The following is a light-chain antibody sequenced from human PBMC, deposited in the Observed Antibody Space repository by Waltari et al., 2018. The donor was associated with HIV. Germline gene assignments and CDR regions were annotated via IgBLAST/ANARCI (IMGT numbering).Light chain of an antibody. Sequence: NFMLTQPHSVSESPGKTVTISCTRSSGSFASNYVQWYQQRPGSAPTTVIYENNQRPSGVPDRFSGYIDSSANATTLAIAGVKTEDEAEYYGQSEDTSKQLRVFGGGTRVTVL. CDR3: QSEDTSKQLRV. CDR2: ENN. J-gene: IGLJ3*02. V-gene: IGLV6-57*04. CDR1: SGSFASNY.